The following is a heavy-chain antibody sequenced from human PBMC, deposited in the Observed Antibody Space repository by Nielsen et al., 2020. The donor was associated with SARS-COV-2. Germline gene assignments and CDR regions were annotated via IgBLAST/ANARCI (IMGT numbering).Heavy chain of an antibody. D-gene: IGHD5-12*01. CDR1: GGSVSSGRYY. J-gene: IGHJ5*02. V-gene: IGHV4-61*01. CDR2: IYYSGST. CDR3: ARLSWPNWFDP. Sequence: SETLSLTCTVSGGSVSSGRYYWSWIRQPPGKGLEWIGYIYYSGSTNYNPSLKSRVTISVDTSKNQFSLKLSSVTAADTAVYYCARLSWPNWFDPWGQGTLVTVSS.